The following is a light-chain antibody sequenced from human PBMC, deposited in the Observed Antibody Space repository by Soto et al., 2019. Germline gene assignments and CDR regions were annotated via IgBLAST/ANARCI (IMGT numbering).Light chain of an antibody. CDR1: QSLSSNF. V-gene: IGKV3-20*01. CDR3: QQYDSSPCT. CDR2: DSS. J-gene: IGKJ1*01. Sequence: EIELTQSPSTLSLSKGERATLSCRASQSLSSNFLAWYQQKPGQPPRLLIYDSSTRATGFPDRFSGSGSGTDFTLTIIRLEPEDFAVYYCQQYDSSPCTFGQGPNVDIK.